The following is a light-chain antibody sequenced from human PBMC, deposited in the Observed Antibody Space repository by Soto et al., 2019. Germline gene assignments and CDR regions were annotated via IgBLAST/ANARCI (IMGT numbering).Light chain of an antibody. J-gene: IGLJ1*01. CDR3: SSYTTSNTRQIV. V-gene: IGLV2-18*02. CDR1: SNDVGSYDY. Sequence: QSVLIQPPAVSGSPGQSVTISCTGTSNDVGSYDYVSWYQQHPGTVPKPMIYNVNTQPSGVPGRFSGSKSGNTASITISGLQAEDEADYYCSSYTTSNTRQIVFGTGTKVTVL. CDR2: NVN.